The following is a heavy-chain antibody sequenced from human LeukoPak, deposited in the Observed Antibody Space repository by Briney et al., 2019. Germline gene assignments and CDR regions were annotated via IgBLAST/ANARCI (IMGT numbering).Heavy chain of an antibody. CDR3: SRQVVGNDY. V-gene: IGHV4-34*01. J-gene: IGHJ4*02. D-gene: IGHD3-22*01. CDR2: INHSGYT. CDR1: GESSFSSYY. Sequence: PSETLSLTCAVYGESSFSSYYWSWIRQTPGGALEWIGEINHSGYTNYNPSLKSRVTLSIDTSKNQFSLRLNSVTAADTAVYYCSRQVVGNDYWGQGTLVTVFS.